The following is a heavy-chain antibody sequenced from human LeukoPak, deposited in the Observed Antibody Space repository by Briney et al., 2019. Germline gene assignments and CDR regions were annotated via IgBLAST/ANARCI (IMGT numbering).Heavy chain of an antibody. CDR2: IYYSGST. CDR3: AKTYYYDPFDF. Sequence: ASETLSLTCTVSGGSISNSGYYWGWIRQPPGKGLEWIGNIYYSGSTYYNPSLKSRVTISVDTSKNQFSLKLSSVIAADTAVYYCAKTYYYDPFDFWGQGTLVTVSS. V-gene: IGHV4-39*01. J-gene: IGHJ4*02. CDR1: GGSISNSGYY. D-gene: IGHD3-22*01.